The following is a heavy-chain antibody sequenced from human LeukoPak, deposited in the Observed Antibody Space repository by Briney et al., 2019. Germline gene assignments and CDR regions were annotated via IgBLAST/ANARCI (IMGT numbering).Heavy chain of an antibody. CDR3: ARGTHIVVVPAAIVYFDY. V-gene: IGHV1-2*02. Sequence: ASVKVSCKASGYTFTGYYMHWVRQAPGQGLEWMGWINPNSGGTNYAQKFQGRVTMTRDTSISTAYMELSRLRSDVTAVYYCARGTHIVVVPAAIVYFDYWGQGTLVTVSS. CDR2: INPNSGGT. CDR1: GYTFTGYY. D-gene: IGHD2-2*02. J-gene: IGHJ4*02.